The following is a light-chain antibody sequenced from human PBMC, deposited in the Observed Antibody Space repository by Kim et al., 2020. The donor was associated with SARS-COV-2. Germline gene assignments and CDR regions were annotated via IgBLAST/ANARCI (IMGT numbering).Light chain of an antibody. CDR3: SSYAGNNNWV. J-gene: IGLJ3*02. CDR1: SSDVGAYLF. Sequence: GQSLTIPFTGTSSDVGAYLFVSLFQQYPGTAPKLLIYRVNQRPSGVPDRFSGSKSGTTASLTVSGLQAEDEATYYCSSYAGNNNWVFGGGTKVTVL. V-gene: IGLV2-8*01. CDR2: RVN.